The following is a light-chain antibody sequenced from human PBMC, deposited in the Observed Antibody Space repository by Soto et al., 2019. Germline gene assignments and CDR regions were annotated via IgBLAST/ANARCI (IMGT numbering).Light chain of an antibody. CDR2: SAS. V-gene: IGKV1-16*01. CDR1: QDINNF. J-gene: IGKJ4*01. CDR3: LQYDRFPAT. Sequence: DIQMTQSPSSLSASVGGRVTITCRASQDINNFLAWFQQKPGKAPKPLIYSASSLQDGVPSRFSGSESGTHFTLTISSLQPEDFATYFCLQYDRFPATFGGGTRVDIE.